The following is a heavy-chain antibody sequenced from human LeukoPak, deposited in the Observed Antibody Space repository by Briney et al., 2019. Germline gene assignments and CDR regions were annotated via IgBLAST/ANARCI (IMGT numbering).Heavy chain of an antibody. D-gene: IGHD2/OR15-2a*01. CDR3: ARGGYYLSVDS. CDR2: INPNRGGT. J-gene: IGHJ4*02. Sequence: GASVKVSCKASGYTFTGYYMHWVRQAPGQGLEWVGWINPNRGGTNFAQKFQGSVTMTSDTSISTAYMELSSLTSDDPAVYYCARGGYYLSVDSWGQGNLVTVSS. CDR1: GYTFTGYY. V-gene: IGHV1-2*02.